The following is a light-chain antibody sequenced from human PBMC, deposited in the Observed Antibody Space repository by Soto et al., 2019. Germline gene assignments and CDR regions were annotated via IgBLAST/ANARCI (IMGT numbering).Light chain of an antibody. J-gene: IGKJ1*01. V-gene: IGKV3-20*01. CDR3: QQYGSSPWT. Sequence: ESVVTQSPGTLSLSPGERSTLSCMAIQSVSSSYLEWYQQKPGKAPRLLIYGASSRATGIPERFSGSGSGTDFTLTISRLAPEDFELYYCQQYGSSPWTFGQGTKVDIK. CDR1: QSVSSSY. CDR2: GAS.